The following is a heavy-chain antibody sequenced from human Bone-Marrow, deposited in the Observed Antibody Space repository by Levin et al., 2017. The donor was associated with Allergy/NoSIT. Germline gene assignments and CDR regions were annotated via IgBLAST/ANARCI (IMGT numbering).Heavy chain of an antibody. Sequence: PGGSLRLSCAASGFTFNTYDMHWFRQVPGKGLEWVAFIWYDGSDKSYADSVEGRFTISRDNSKSTLYLQMNSPRPEDTAVYYCARHRPSHNVSFDYWGQGALVTVSS. CDR1: GFTFNTYD. V-gene: IGHV3-33*01. J-gene: IGHJ4*02. D-gene: IGHD2-8*01. CDR3: ARHRPSHNVSFDY. CDR2: IWYDGSDK.